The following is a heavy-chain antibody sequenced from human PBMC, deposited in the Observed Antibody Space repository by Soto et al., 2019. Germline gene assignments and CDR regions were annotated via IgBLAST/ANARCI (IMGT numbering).Heavy chain of an antibody. CDR3: ARYLRTSGEPGLDAFAI. CDR1: GGTFSSYA. CDR2: IIPIVGTA. V-gene: IGHV1-69*06. J-gene: IGHJ3*02. Sequence: SVKVSCKASGGTFSSYAISWVRQAPGQGLEWMVGIIPIVGTAKYAQKFQGRVTMTADKSTSTAYMELRSLRSEDTAVYYCARYLRTSGEPGLDAFAIWGQGTIVTLSS. D-gene: IGHD2-8*01.